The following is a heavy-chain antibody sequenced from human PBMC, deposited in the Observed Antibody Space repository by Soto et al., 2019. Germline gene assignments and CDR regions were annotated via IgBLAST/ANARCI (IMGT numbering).Heavy chain of an antibody. D-gene: IGHD3-10*01. J-gene: IGHJ5*02. CDR3: ARGTRRITMGGYLFDP. CDR1: GSTFSNYG. Sequence: ASVKVSCKASGSTFSNYGVTWVRQAPGQGLEWVGWISAYNNQTNYGQKFQDRVLLTTDTSTNTAYMDLRSLRSDDSAVYYCARGTRRITMGGYLFDPWGQGTPVTVSS. V-gene: IGHV1-18*04. CDR2: ISAYNNQT.